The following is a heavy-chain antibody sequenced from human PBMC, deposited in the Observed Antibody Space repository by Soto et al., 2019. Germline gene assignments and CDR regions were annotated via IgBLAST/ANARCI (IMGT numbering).Heavy chain of an antibody. J-gene: IGHJ4*02. D-gene: IGHD2-15*01. CDR2: IFPFFGTP. Sequence: QVQLVQSGAEVKKPGSSVKVSCKASGGTFSSYTFNWVRQAPGQGLEWMGGIFPFFGTPNYAQKFQGRVTITADESASTAYMELSSLTSDDTAVYYCARARSCRGDSCPFAYWGQGTLVTVSS. V-gene: IGHV1-69*01. CDR3: ARARSCRGDSCPFAY. CDR1: GGTFSSYT.